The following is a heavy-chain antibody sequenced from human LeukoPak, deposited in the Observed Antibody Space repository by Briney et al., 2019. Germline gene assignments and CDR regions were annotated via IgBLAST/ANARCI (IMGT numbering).Heavy chain of an antibody. J-gene: IGHJ4*02. V-gene: IGHV3-23*01. CDR2: ISGSGITT. CDR1: GFTFSGYT. D-gene: IGHD3-22*01. CDR3: AKDIRDDSSGYSVSFDY. Sequence: GGSLRLSCAASGFTFSGYTMNWVRQAPGKGPEWVSSISGSGITTNYADSVKGRFTISRDNAKNSLYLQMNSLRAEDTALYYCAKDIRDDSSGYSVSFDYWGQGTLVTVSS.